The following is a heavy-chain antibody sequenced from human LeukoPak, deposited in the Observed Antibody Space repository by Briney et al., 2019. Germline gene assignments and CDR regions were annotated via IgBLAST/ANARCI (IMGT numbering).Heavy chain of an antibody. CDR2: ISSSSRYI. CDR1: GFTFSSNW. J-gene: IGHJ6*03. CDR3: ARAGSSGWYVLGPNYHYMDV. D-gene: IGHD6-19*01. Sequence: GGSLRLSCTASGFTFSSNWMSWVRQAPGKGLEWVSSISSSSRYIYYADSVKGRFTISRDNAKNSLYLQMNSLRAEDTAVYYCARAGSSGWYVLGPNYHYMDVWGKGTTVTVSS. V-gene: IGHV3-21*01.